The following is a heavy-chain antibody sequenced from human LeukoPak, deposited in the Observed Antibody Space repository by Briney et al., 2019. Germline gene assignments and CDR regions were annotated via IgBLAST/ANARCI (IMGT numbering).Heavy chain of an antibody. CDR3: AGGGGLDV. V-gene: IGHV3-7*03. CDR1: GFTFSSYW. Sequence: PGGSLRLSCAASGFTFSSYWMSWARQAPGKGLEWVASINHNGNVNYYVDSVKGRFTISRDNAKNSLYLQMSNLRAEDTAVYFCAGGGGLDVWGQGATVTVSS. J-gene: IGHJ6*02. D-gene: IGHD3-16*01. CDR2: INHNGNVN.